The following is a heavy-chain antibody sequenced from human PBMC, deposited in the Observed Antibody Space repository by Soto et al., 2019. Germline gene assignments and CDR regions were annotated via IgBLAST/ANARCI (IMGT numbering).Heavy chain of an antibody. CDR2: ITPLLGTA. CDR3: ARLRLETEGANIPLMFGLDV. V-gene: IGHV1-69*01. CDR1: GDTFTGRA. J-gene: IGHJ6*02. D-gene: IGHD2-8*01. Sequence: QVKLVQSGAEVKKPGSSVRVSCKAPGDTFTGRAITWVRQAPAQGLEWLGVITPLLGTANYAPNFQGRVTITADDSATTTFLDLTSLKFDDTAVYYRARLRLETEGANIPLMFGLDVWGQGTTVTVSS.